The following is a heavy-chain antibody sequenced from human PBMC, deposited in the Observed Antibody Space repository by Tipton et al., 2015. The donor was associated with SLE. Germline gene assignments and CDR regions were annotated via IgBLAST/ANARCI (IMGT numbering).Heavy chain of an antibody. J-gene: IGHJ5*02. CDR3: ARGGFAKYSSREIGWFDP. CDR2: INHSGST. D-gene: IGHD6-13*01. CDR1: GGSFSGYY. Sequence: TLSLTCAVYGGSFSGYYWSWIRQPPGKGLEWIGEINHSGSTNYNPSLKSRVTISVDTSKNQFSRKLSSVTAADTAVYYCARGGFAKYSSREIGWFDPWGQGTLVTVSS. V-gene: IGHV4-34*01.